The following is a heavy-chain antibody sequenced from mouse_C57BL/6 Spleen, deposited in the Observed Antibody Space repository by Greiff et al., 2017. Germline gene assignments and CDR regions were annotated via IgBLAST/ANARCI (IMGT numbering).Heavy chain of an antibody. CDR3: TRSGYYGSPSFDY. J-gene: IGHJ2*01. CDR1: GYTFTSYW. D-gene: IGHD1-1*01. V-gene: IGHV1-5*01. Sequence: VHVKQSGTVLARPGASVKMSCKTSGYTFTSYWMHWVKQRPGQGLEWIGAIYPGNSDTSYNQKFKGKAKLTAVTSASTAYMELSSLTNEDSAVYYCTRSGYYGSPSFDYWGQGTTLTVSS. CDR2: IYPGNSDT.